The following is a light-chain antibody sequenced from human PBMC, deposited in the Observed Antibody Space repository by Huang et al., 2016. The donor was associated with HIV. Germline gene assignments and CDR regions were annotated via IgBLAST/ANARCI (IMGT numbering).Light chain of an antibody. Sequence: EIVLLQSPGSLSSSPGESANLSCRASQSVSSSYLGQQQQKPGQAPRLLIYDASSRPTGIPDRYNGSGCGTDFTLTITRLQPEDFAVYYCHHYGSSPPTFGQGTKVAIK. J-gene: IGKJ1*01. V-gene: IGKV3-20*01. CDR2: DAS. CDR3: HHYGSSPPT. CDR1: QSVSSSY.